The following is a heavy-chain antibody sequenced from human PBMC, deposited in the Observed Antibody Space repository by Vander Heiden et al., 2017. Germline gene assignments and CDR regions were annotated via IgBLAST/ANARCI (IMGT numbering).Heavy chain of an antibody. J-gene: IGHJ4*02. V-gene: IGHV3-15*07. CDR1: GFTFSNAW. Sequence: EVQLVESGGGLVKPGGSLRLSCAASGFTFSNAWMNWVRQAPGKGLEWVGRIKSKTDGGTTDYAAPVKGRVTISRDDSKNTLYLQMNSLKTEDTAVYYCTTVTYYYDSSGYYFPFDYWGQGTLVTVSS. CDR3: TTVTYYYDSSGYYFPFDY. CDR2: IKSKTDGGTT. D-gene: IGHD3-22*01.